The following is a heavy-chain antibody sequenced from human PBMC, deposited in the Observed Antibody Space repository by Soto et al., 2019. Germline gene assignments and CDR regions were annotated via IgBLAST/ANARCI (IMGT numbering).Heavy chain of an antibody. J-gene: IGHJ6*02. D-gene: IGHD7-27*01. Sequence: QVQLVQSGAEVKKPGSSVKVSCKASGGTFSSYTISWVRQAPGQGLEWMGRIIPILGIANYAQKFQGRVTITADKSTSTAYMELSSLRAEDTAVSYCARPRTAQRELGYYGMDVWGQGTTVTVSS. CDR3: ARPRTAQRELGYYGMDV. V-gene: IGHV1-69*02. CDR1: GGTFSSYT. CDR2: IIPILGIA.